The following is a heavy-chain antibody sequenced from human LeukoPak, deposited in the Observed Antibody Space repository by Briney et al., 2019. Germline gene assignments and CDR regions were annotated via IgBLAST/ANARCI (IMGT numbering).Heavy chain of an antibody. CDR1: GGTFSSYA. J-gene: IGHJ4*02. V-gene: IGHV1-69*05. Sequence: SVKVSCKASGGTFSSYAISWVRQAPGQGLEWMGRIIPIFGTANYAQKFQGRVTITTDESTSTAYMELSSLRSEDTAVYYCARDLGYCSGGSCRIFDYWGQGTLVTVST. CDR3: ARDLGYCSGGSCRIFDY. D-gene: IGHD2-15*01. CDR2: IIPIFGTA.